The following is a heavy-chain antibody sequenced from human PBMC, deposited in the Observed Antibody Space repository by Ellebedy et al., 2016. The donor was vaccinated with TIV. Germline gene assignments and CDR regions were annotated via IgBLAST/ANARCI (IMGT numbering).Heavy chain of an antibody. J-gene: IGHJ4*02. CDR1: GFIFSNYG. V-gene: IGHV3-30*03. CDR2: ITSDGTNK. CDR3: SFKGVATRVY. D-gene: IGHD4-23*01. Sequence: GESLKISCAASGFIFSNYGMHWVRQAPGKGLQWVALITSDGTNKLYGDSAKGRFTISRDNSKNTLYLQMSSLRAEDTAVYYCSFKGVATRVYWGQGTLVTVSS.